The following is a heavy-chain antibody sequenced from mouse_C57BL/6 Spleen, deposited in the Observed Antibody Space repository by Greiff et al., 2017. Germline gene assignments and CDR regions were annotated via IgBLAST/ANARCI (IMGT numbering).Heavy chain of an antibody. CDR2: ISSGGDYI. CDR3: TRDSGTGYYFDY. D-gene: IGHD3-3*01. CDR1: GFTFSSYA. Sequence: EVKVVESGEGLVKPGGSLKLSCAASGFTFSSYAMSWVRQTPEKRLEWVAYISSGGDYIYYAATVKGRFTISSDNARNTLYLQMSSLKSEDTAMYYCTRDSGTGYYFDYWGQGTTLTVSS. J-gene: IGHJ2*01. V-gene: IGHV5-9-1*02.